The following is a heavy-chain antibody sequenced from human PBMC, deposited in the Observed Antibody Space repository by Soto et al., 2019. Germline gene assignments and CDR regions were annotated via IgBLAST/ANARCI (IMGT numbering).Heavy chain of an antibody. CDR1: GGTFSSYA. CDR3: ARALPGNTAMVDYGMDV. J-gene: IGHJ6*02. CDR2: IIPIFGTA. V-gene: IGHV1-69*13. D-gene: IGHD5-18*01. Sequence: SVKVSCKASGGTFSSYAISWVRQAPGQGLEWMGGIIPIFGTANYAQKFQGRVTITADESTSTAYMELSSLRSEDTAVYYCARALPGNTAMVDYGMDVWGQGTTVTVSS.